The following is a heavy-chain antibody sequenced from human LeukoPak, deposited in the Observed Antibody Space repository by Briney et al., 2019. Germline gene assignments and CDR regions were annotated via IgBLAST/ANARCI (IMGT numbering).Heavy chain of an antibody. V-gene: IGHV4-59*01. J-gene: IGHJ3*02. Sequence: PSETLSLTCTVSGGSISSYYWSWLRQPPGKGLEWIGYISYSGSTNYNPSLKSRVTMSLDTSKNQFSLKLSSVTAADTAVYYCARLRVVDATVDAFDIWGQGAMVTVSS. CDR2: ISYSGST. CDR1: GGSISSYY. D-gene: IGHD2-15*01. CDR3: ARLRVVDATVDAFDI.